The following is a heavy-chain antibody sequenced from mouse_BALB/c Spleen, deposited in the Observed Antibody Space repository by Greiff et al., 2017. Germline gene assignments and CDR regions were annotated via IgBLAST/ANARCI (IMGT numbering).Heavy chain of an antibody. Sequence: EVMLVESGGGLVKPGGSLKLSCAASGFTFSDYYMYWVRQTPEKRLEWVATISDGGSYTYYPDSVKGRFTISRDNAKNNLYLQMSSLKSEDTAMYYCARANYYGSSWDAMDYWGQGTSVTVSS. D-gene: IGHD1-1*01. CDR1: GFTFSDYY. CDR3: ARANYYGSSWDAMDY. J-gene: IGHJ4*01. V-gene: IGHV5-4*02. CDR2: ISDGGSYT.